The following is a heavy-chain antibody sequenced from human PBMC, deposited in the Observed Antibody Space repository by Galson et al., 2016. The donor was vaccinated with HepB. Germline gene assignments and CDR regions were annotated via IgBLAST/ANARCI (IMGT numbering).Heavy chain of an antibody. J-gene: IGHJ6*02. Sequence: SLRLSCASSGFTFSSYAMTWVRQAPGKGLEWVSAISGSASRTFYADSVEGRFTISRDNSKNTLYLQMDGLRAEDAALYYCAKAQGSMVRDYYYGLDVWGQGTTVTVSS. V-gene: IGHV3-23*01. CDR3: AKAQGSMVRDYYYGLDV. CDR2: ISGSASRT. CDR1: GFTFSSYA. D-gene: IGHD3-10*01.